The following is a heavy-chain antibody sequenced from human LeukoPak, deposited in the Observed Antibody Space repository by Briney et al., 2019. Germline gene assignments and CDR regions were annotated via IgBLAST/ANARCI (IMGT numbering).Heavy chain of an antibody. CDR2: ISSSSSYI. CDR3: ATDRIVVVPAAMRGYYGMDV. D-gene: IGHD2-2*01. Sequence: GGSLRLSCAASGFTFSSYSMNWVRQAPGEGLEWGSSISSSSSYIYYADSVKGRFTISRDNAKNSLYLQMNSLRAEDTAVYYCATDRIVVVPAAMRGYYGMDVWGKGTTVTVSS. J-gene: IGHJ6*04. CDR1: GFTFSSYS. V-gene: IGHV3-21*01.